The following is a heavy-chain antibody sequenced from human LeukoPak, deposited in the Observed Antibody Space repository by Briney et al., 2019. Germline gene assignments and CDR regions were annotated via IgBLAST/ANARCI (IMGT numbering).Heavy chain of an antibody. J-gene: IGHJ4*02. CDR2: IYHTGHT. D-gene: IGHD3-22*01. V-gene: IGHV4-38-2*02. CDR3: AKASAMIVVVSKHFDY. Sequence: SETLSLTCSVSGSSISSGYYWTFIRQPPGKGLEWIGGIYHTGHTFYNPSLKSRVTISVETSKNQFSLKLNSVTAADTAVYYCAKASAMIVVVSKHFDYWGQGTLVTVSS. CDR1: GSSISSGYY.